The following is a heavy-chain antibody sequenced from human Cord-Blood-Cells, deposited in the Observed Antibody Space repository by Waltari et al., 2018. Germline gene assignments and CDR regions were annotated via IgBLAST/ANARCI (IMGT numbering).Heavy chain of an antibody. CDR2: ISYDGSNK. Sequence: QVQLVESGGGVVQPGRSLGLSCAASGFTFSSYGMHWVRQAPGNGMEWVAVISYDGSNKYYADSVKCRFTTSRDNSKNTLYLQMNSLRAEDTAVYYCARPLAARPRDYYYYGMDVWGQGPTV. CDR1: GFTFSSYG. J-gene: IGHJ6*02. CDR3: ARPLAARPRDYYYYGMDV. V-gene: IGHV3-30-3*01. D-gene: IGHD6-6*01.